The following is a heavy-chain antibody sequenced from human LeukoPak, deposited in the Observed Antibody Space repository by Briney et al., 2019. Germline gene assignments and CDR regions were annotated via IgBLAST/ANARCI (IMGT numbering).Heavy chain of an antibody. J-gene: IGHJ3*02. D-gene: IGHD5-18*01. CDR3: ARAGGDTAVVFDAFDI. V-gene: IGHV3-48*03. CDR2: ISGSGYTI. Sequence: GGSLRLSCAASGFTFSSYEMNWFRQAPGKGLEWVSYISGSGYTIYYADSVKGRFTISRDNAKNSLYLQMNSLRAEDTAVYYCARAGGDTAVVFDAFDIWGQGTMVTVSS. CDR1: GFTFSSYE.